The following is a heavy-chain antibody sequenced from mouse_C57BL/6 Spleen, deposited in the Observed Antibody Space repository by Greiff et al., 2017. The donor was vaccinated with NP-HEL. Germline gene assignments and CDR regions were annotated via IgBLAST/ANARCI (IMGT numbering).Heavy chain of an antibody. V-gene: IGHV5-4*01. J-gene: IGHJ3*01. Sequence: EVKLQESGGGLVKPGGSLKLSCAASGFTFSSYAMSWVRQTPEKRLEWVATISDGGSYTYYPANVKGRSTISRDNAKNNLYLQMSHLQSEDTAMYYCARDGAFFADWGQGTLVTVSA. CDR1: GFTFSSYA. CDR3: ARDGAFFAD. CDR2: ISDGGSYT.